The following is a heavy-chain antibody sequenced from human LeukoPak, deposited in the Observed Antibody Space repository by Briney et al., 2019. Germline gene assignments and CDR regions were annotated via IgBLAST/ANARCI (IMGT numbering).Heavy chain of an antibody. CDR3: VKGSSGYCGYFVF. CDR1: GFTFSSYG. V-gene: IGHV3-30*18. CDR2: ISYDGNTK. D-gene: IGHD3-22*01. J-gene: IGHJ4*02. Sequence: GGSLGLSCAASGFTFSSYGMHWVRQAPGKGLEWVAVISYDGNTKYYADSVKGRFTISRDNSKNTLYLQINSLRAEDTAVVSCVKGSSGYCGYFVFWGQKTLVTVSS.